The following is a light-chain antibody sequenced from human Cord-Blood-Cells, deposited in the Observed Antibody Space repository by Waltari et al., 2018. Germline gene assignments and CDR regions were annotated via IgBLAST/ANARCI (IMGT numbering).Light chain of an antibody. CDR2: DGS. J-gene: IGLJ3*02. Sequence: QSALTQPASVSGSPGQSITISCTGTSRDVGSYNLLSWYQQHPGKAAKHMIYDGSKRPSGVSNRFSGLKSGNTASVTISGLQAEDEADYYCLSYAGGSTWVFGGGTKLTVL. CDR3: LSYAGGSTWV. V-gene: IGLV2-23*01. CDR1: SRDVGSYNL.